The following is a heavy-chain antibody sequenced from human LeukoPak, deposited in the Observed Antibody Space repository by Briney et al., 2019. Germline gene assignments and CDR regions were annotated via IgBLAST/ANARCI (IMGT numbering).Heavy chain of an antibody. J-gene: IGHJ3*01. CDR3: AKLGYSSGWYDFQIDAFDF. CDR2: ISYDGSNK. CDR1: GFSFSSYG. D-gene: IGHD6-19*01. Sequence: GGSLRLSCAASGFSFSSYGMHWVRQAPGKGLEWVAVISYDGSNKFYADSVKGRFTISRDNSKNTLYLQMNSLRAEDTAVYYCAKLGYSSGWYDFQIDAFDFWGQGIMVTVSS. V-gene: IGHV3-30*18.